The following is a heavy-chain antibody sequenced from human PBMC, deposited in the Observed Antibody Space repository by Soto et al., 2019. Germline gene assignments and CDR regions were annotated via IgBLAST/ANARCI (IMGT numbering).Heavy chain of an antibody. CDR2: IKSKTDGETT. J-gene: IGHJ4*02. Sequence: EVQLVESGGGLVKPGGSLRLSCGASGFTFSDAWMNWVRQAPGKGLEWVGHIKSKTDGETTEYAAPVKGRFTISRDDSKNTLYLQMNSLKTEDTAVYYSTTDPGVVVVVDGVNSPFDYWGQGTLVTVSS. D-gene: IGHD2-15*01. CDR1: GFTFSDAW. CDR3: TTDPGVVVVVDGVNSPFDY. V-gene: IGHV3-15*07.